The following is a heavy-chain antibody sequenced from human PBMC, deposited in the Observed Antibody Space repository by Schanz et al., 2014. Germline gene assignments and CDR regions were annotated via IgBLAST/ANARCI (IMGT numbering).Heavy chain of an antibody. CDR1: GFNFRNYG. Sequence: QVQLVESGGGVVQPGRSLRLSCAASGFNFRNYGMHWVRQAPGKGLEWVAGATFDGTKKYYGDSVKGRFTISRDNAKNSLFLQMNSLSAEDTAVYYCTTQQLGSHYLYGMDVWGQGTTVTVS. CDR2: ATFDGTKK. D-gene: IGHD6-13*01. J-gene: IGHJ6*02. CDR3: TTQQLGSHYLYGMDV. V-gene: IGHV3-33*05.